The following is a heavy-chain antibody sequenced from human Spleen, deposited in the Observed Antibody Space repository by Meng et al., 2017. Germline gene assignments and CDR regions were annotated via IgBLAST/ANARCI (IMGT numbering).Heavy chain of an antibody. CDR3: ARALGQWLVRRNWYFDL. D-gene: IGHD6-19*01. Sequence: SETLSLTCAVYGGSFSGYYWSWIRQPPGKGLEWIGEINHSGSTNYNPSLKSRVTISVDTSKNQFSLKLSSVTAADTAVYYCARALGQWLVRRNWYFDLWGRGTLVTVSS. CDR2: INHSGST. V-gene: IGHV4-34*01. J-gene: IGHJ2*01. CDR1: GGSFSGYY.